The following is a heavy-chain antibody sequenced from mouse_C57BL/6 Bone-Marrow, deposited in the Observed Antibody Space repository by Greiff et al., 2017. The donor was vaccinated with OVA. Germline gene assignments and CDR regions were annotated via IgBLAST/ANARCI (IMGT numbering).Heavy chain of an antibody. Sequence: EVKLMESGGGLVQPGGSLKLSCAASGFTFSDSGMHWVRQAPETGLEWVAYISSGSSTIYYADTVKGRFTISRDNAKNTLFLQMTSLRSEDTAMYYCAESYDYDAWFAYWGQGTLVTVSA. V-gene: IGHV5-17*01. D-gene: IGHD2-4*01. CDR1: GFTFSDSG. CDR2: ISSGSSTI. CDR3: AESYDYDAWFAY. J-gene: IGHJ3*01.